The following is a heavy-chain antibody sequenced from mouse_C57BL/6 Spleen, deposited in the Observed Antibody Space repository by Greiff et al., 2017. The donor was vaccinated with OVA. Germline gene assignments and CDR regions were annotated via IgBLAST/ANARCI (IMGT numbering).Heavy chain of an antibody. CDR2: ISSGGSYT. CDR3: ARHELLLRLYWYFDV. Sequence: EVKLEESGGDLVKPGGSLKLSCAASGFTFSSYGMSWVRQTPDKRLEWVATISSGGSYTYYPDSVKGRFTISRDNAKNTLYLQMSSLKSEDTAMYYCARHELLLRLYWYFDVWGTGTTVTVSS. V-gene: IGHV5-6*02. J-gene: IGHJ1*03. CDR1: GFTFSSYG. D-gene: IGHD1-1*01.